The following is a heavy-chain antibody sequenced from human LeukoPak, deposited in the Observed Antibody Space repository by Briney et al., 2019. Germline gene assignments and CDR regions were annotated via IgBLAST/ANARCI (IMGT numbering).Heavy chain of an antibody. CDR2: IKQDGSQK. D-gene: IGHD2-15*01. J-gene: IGHJ4*02. V-gene: IGHV3-7*03. CDR3: ARGSMVVAATSFDY. CDR1: GFTFTSYW. Sequence: GGSLRLSCAASGFTFTSYWMSWVRQAPGKGLEWVANIKQDGSQKYYVDSVRGRFTISRDNAKKSVFLQMNSLRAEDTAVYYCARGSMVVAATSFDYWGQGTLVTVSS.